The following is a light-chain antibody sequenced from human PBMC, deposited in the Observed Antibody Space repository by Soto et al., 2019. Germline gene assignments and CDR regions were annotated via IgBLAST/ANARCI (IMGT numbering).Light chain of an antibody. CDR2: EVY. J-gene: IGLJ2*01. V-gene: IGLV2-8*01. CDR3: SAYAGSSTWV. Sequence: QSAPTQPPSASGSPGQSVTFSCTGTRSDVGGYNYVSWYQQYPGKAPKLMIYEVYKRHSGVPDRFSGSKSGNTASLTVSGLQPEDEADYYCSAYAGSSTWVFGGGTQLTVL. CDR1: RSDVGGYNY.